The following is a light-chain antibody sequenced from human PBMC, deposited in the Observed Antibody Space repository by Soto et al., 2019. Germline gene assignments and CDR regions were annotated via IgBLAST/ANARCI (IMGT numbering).Light chain of an antibody. CDR3: SSYTTSSTQV. CDR1: SSDLGAYNY. V-gene: IGLV2-14*03. J-gene: IGLJ2*01. CDR2: DVT. Sequence: QSALTRPGSVSGSPGQSIASSCTGTSSDLGAYNYDAWYQHYPGKAPKLIIFDVTNRPSGVSNRFSGSKSGDTASLTISGLQTEDEADYYCSSYTTSSTQVFGGGTQLPVL.